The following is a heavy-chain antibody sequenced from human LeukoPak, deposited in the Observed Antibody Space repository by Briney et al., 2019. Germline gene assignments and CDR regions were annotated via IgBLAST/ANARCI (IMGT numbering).Heavy chain of an antibody. J-gene: IGHJ4*02. V-gene: IGHV3-30-3*01. CDR1: GFTFSSYA. D-gene: IGHD7-27*01. CDR3: ARETYWGLGDY. Sequence: GRSLRLSCAASGFTFSSYAMHWVRQAPGKGLEWVAVISYDGSNKYYADSVKGRFTISRDNSKNTLYLQMNSLGGEDTAVYYCARETYWGLGDYWGQGALVTVSS. CDR2: ISYDGSNK.